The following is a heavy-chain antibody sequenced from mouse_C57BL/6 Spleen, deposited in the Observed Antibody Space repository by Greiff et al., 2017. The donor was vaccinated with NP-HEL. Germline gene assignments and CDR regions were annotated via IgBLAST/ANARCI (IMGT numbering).Heavy chain of an antibody. CDR3: ARGNGNLLAMDY. Sequence: QVQLQQPGTELVKPGASVKLSCKASGYTFTSYWMHWVKQRPGQGLEWIGNINPSNGGTNYNQKFKGKSTLTVDKSSSTAYMQLSSLTSEDSAVYYCARGNGNLLAMDYWGQGTSVTVSS. J-gene: IGHJ4*01. CDR1: GYTFTSYW. V-gene: IGHV1-53*01. CDR2: INPSNGGT. D-gene: IGHD2-1*01.